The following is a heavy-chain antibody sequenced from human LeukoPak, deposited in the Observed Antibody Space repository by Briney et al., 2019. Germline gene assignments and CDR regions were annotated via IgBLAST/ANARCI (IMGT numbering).Heavy chain of an antibody. V-gene: IGHV3-48*03. CDR2: VTGSGDTI. CDR3: ARRFDH. CDR1: GFTFSSYE. J-gene: IGHJ4*02. Sequence: GGSLRLSCAASGFTFSSYEMNWVRQAPGKGLEWVSYVTGSGDTIYYADSVKGRFTISRDTAKNSLYLQMNSLRAEDTAVYYCARRFDHWGQGTLVTVSS.